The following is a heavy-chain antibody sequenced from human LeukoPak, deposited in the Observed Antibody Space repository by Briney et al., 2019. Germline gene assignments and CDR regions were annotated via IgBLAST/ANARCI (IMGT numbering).Heavy chain of an antibody. CDR1: GFTFSNYW. J-gene: IGHJ4*02. CDR2: IKQDGSEK. Sequence: GGSLRLSCAASGFTFSNYWMNWVRQAPGKGLEWVANIKQDGSEKYYVDSVKGRFTISRDNAKNSLYLQMTRLRDEDTAVYYCVRGRLLRSTKYFDYWGQGALVTVSS. CDR3: VRGRLLRSTKYFDY. V-gene: IGHV3-7*01. D-gene: IGHD2-15*01.